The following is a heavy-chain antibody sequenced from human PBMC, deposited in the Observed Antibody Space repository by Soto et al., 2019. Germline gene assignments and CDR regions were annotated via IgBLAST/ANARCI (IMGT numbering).Heavy chain of an antibody. Sequence: EVQLVESGGGLVQPGGSLRLSCAASGFTFIIYEMNWVRQAPGKGLEWVSYVSSTGSAIYYADSVKGRFTISRDNAKKSLYLQMNNPRAEDTAVYYCAAALEDGYNYFEYWGQGALVTVSS. D-gene: IGHD5-12*01. V-gene: IGHV3-48*03. CDR1: GFTFIIYE. CDR2: VSSTGSAI. CDR3: AAALEDGYNYFEY. J-gene: IGHJ4*02.